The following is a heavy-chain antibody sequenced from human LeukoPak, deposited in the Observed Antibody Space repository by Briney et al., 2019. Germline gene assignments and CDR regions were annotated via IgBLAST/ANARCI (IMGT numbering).Heavy chain of an antibody. CDR1: GFTFSSYS. CDR3: ARGGYCSSTSCPKYYYYYGMDV. V-gene: IGHV3-21*01. CDR2: ISSSSSYI. J-gene: IGHJ6*02. D-gene: IGHD2-2*01. Sequence: GSLRLSCAASGFTFSSYSMNWVRQAPGKGLEWVSSISSSSSYIYYADSLKGRSTISRDNAKNSLYLQMNSLRAEDTAVYYCARGGYCSSTSCPKYYYYYGMDVWGQGTTVTVSS.